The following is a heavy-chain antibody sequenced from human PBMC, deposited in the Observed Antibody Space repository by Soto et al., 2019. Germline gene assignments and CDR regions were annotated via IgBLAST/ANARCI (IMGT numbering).Heavy chain of an antibody. D-gene: IGHD7-27*01. J-gene: IGHJ5*02. CDR3: ARDPVGPKTGVDP. V-gene: IGHV3-33*01. CDR1: GFTFSSYG. Sequence: PGGSLRLSCAASGFTFSSYGMHWVRQAPGKGLEWVAVIWYDGSNKYYADSVKGRFTISRDNSKNSLYLQMNSLRAEDTAVYYCARDPVGPKTGVDPLGQGALVTVSS. CDR2: IWYDGSNK.